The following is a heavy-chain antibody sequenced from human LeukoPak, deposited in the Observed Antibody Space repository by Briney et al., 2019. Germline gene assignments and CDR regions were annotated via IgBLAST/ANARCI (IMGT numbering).Heavy chain of an antibody. Sequence: GASVKVSCKASGYTFTSYGISWVRQAPGQGLEWMGWISAYNGNTNYAQKLQGRVTMTTDTSTSTAYMELRSLRSDDTAVYYCARDALAYYYGSGSYGDYYFDYWGQGPLVTVSS. CDR3: ARDALAYYYGSGSYGDYYFDY. J-gene: IGHJ4*02. V-gene: IGHV1-18*01. CDR2: ISAYNGNT. CDR1: GYTFTSYG. D-gene: IGHD3-10*01.